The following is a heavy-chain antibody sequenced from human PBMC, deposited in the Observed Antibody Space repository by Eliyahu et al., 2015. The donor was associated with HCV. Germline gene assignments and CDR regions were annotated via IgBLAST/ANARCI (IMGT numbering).Heavy chain of an antibody. J-gene: IGHJ4*02. V-gene: IGHV3-23*01. D-gene: IGHD2-2*01. CDR3: AKDPIQYCSSTTCNDY. CDR1: GFXFSSYA. CDR2: ITNSGGST. Sequence: EVQLLESGGGLVQPGGSLRLSCAASGFXFSSYAMSWVRQAPGKGLEWVSAITNSGGSTYYADSVKGRFTISRDNSKNTLYLQMNSLRAEDTAVYYCAKDPIQYCSSTTCNDYWSQGTLVTVSS.